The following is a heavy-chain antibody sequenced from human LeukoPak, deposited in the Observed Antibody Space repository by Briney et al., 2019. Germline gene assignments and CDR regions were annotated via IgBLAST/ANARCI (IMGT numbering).Heavy chain of an antibody. CDR3: VRGGRLTIHDY. Sequence: SETLSLTCAVYGGSFSGYYWSWIRQPPGKGLEWIGEINHSGSTNYNPSLKSRVTISVDTSKNQFSLKLSSVTAADTAVYYCVRGGRLTIHDYWGQGTLVIVSS. J-gene: IGHJ4*02. CDR2: INHSGST. V-gene: IGHV4-34*01. D-gene: IGHD3-3*01. CDR1: GGSFSGYY.